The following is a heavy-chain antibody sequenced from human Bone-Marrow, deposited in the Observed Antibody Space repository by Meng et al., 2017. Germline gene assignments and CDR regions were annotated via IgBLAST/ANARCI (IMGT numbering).Heavy chain of an antibody. Sequence: QVKLWQAGTEVTKPGASVNLSSKPSGYTFAAYWIPWLRQAPGQGLEWMGRIDPNNDHTQYAQNFQGRVTMTSDTSISTVYMELNGLRSDDTAVYYCARDEDISAAGKLFGDYWGQGTLVTVSS. V-gene: IGHV1-2*06. D-gene: IGHD6-13*01. CDR3: ARDEDISAAGKLFGDY. CDR1: GYTFAAYW. J-gene: IGHJ4*02. CDR2: IDPNNDHT.